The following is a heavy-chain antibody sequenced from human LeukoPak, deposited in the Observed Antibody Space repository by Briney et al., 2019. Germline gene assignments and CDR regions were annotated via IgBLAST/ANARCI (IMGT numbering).Heavy chain of an antibody. D-gene: IGHD6-13*01. CDR1: GYSFTSYW. CDR2: IYPGDSDT. Sequence: GESLKISCKGSGYSFTSYWIGWVRQMPGKGLEWMGIIYPGDSDTRYSPSFQGQVTISADKSTSTAYLQWSSLKASDTAMYYCARSGYSSLVAFDIWGQGTMVTVSS. V-gene: IGHV5-51*01. J-gene: IGHJ3*02. CDR3: ARSGYSSLVAFDI.